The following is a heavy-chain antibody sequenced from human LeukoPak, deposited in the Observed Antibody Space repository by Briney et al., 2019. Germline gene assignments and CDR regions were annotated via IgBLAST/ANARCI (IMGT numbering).Heavy chain of an antibody. V-gene: IGHV4-4*07. J-gene: IGHJ4*02. CDR3: ARGGKATVVTM. CDR2: IYSSGST. Sequence: SVTLSLTCTVSGGPINSYYWSWIRQPAGKALEWIGCIYSSGSTIYNPSLKSRVSMSLDPSKNQFSLKLTSVTAADKAVFYCARGGKATVVTMWGEGILVTVSS. D-gene: IGHD4-23*01. CDR1: GGPINSYY.